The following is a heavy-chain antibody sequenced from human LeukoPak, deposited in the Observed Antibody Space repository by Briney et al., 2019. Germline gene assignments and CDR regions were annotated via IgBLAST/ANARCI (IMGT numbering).Heavy chain of an antibody. V-gene: IGHV1-18*01. CDR2: ISAYNGNT. CDR3: ARLIVVPSPNAFDI. J-gene: IGHJ3*02. CDR1: GYTFTSYG. Sequence: ASVRVSCKASGYTFTSYGISWVRQAPGQGLEWMGWISAYNGNTNYAQKLQGRVTMTTDTSASTAYMELRSLRSDDTAVYYCARLIVVPSPNAFDIWGQGTMVTVSS. D-gene: IGHD2-15*01.